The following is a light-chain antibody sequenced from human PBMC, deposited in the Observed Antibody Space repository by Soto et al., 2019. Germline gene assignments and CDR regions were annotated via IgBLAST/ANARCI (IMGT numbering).Light chain of an antibody. Sequence: EIVLTQSPATLPLSPGERATLSCRASQSVSSYLAWYQQKPGQAPRLLIYDASNKATGIPARFRGSGSGPDFTLTISSLEPEDFAVYYFQQRSNWPLTFGGGTKVEIK. CDR3: QQRSNWPLT. V-gene: IGKV3-11*01. CDR1: QSVSSY. CDR2: DAS. J-gene: IGKJ4*01.